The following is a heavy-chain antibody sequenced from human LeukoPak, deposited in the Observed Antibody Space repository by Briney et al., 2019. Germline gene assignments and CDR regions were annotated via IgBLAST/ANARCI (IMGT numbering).Heavy chain of an antibody. J-gene: IGHJ6*03. D-gene: IGHD3-16*01. Sequence: SETLSLTCTVSGGSISSYYWSWIRQPPGKGLEWIGYIYTSGSTNYNPSLKSRVTISVDTSKNQFSLKLSSVTAADTAVYYCARLHWGGLHYGDVWGKGTTVSVPS. V-gene: IGHV4-4*09. CDR3: ARLHWGGLHYGDV. CDR1: GGSISSYY. CDR2: IYTSGST.